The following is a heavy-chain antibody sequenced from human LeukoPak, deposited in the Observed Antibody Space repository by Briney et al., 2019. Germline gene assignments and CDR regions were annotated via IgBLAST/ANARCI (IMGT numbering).Heavy chain of an antibody. CDR2: ISRSGTTI. CDR3: EREMHGDDDY. J-gene: IGHJ4*01. CDR1: GFTFSSYE. Sequence: HPGGSLRLSCAVSGFTFSSYEMNWVRQAPGKGLEWVSYISRSGTTIYYADSVKGRFTISRDNAKNSLYLQMNSLRAEDTAVYYCEREMHGDDDYWGQGTLVTVSS. V-gene: IGHV3-48*03. D-gene: IGHD4-17*01.